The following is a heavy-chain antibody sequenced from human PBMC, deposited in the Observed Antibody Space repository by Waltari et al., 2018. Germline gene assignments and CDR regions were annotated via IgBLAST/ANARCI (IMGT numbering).Heavy chain of an antibody. V-gene: IGHV3-7*01. CDR2: IKQDGSEK. Sequence: EVQLVESGGGLVQPGGSLRLSCAASGLTFSSHWMRWVRQAPGKGLEWVANIKQDGSEKYYVDSVKGRFTISRDNAKNSLYLQMNSLRAEDTAVYYCASSSSGWLDYWGQGTLVTVSS. J-gene: IGHJ4*02. CDR1: GLTFSSHW. D-gene: IGHD6-19*01. CDR3: ASSSSGWLDY.